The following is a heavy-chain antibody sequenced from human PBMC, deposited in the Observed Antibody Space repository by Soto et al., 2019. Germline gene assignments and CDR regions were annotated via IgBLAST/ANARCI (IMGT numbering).Heavy chain of an antibody. D-gene: IGHD6-19*01. Sequence: SETLSLTCTVSGDSFSDYYWNWIRQVPGKGLEWIGFVFHSATTSYNPSLKTRVAISDDTSKKQFSLRLTSVTAADTAIYYCARGHYSSGWPIDHWGQGLLVTVSS. CDR3: ARGHYSSGWPIDH. V-gene: IGHV4-59*01. CDR2: VFHSATT. J-gene: IGHJ4*02. CDR1: GDSFSDYY.